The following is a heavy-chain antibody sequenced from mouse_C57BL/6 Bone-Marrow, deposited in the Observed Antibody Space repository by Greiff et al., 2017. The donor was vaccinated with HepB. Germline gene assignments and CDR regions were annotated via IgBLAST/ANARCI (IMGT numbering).Heavy chain of an antibody. CDR3: ARITTVVATDYYAMDY. D-gene: IGHD1-1*01. CDR2: IYPGDGDT. J-gene: IGHJ4*01. Sequence: VKLQHSGPELVKPGASVKISCKASGYAFSSSWMNWVKQRPGKGLEWIGRIYPGDGDTNYNGKFKGKATLTADKSSSTAYMQLSSLTSEDSAVYFCARITTVVATDYYAMDYWGQGTSVTVSS. CDR1: GYAFSSSW. V-gene: IGHV1-82*01.